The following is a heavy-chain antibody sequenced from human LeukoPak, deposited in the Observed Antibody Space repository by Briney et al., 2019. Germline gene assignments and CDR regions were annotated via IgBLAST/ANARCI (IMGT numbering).Heavy chain of an antibody. CDR2: IYHSGST. Sequence: SETLSLTCAVSGGSISSGGYSWSWIRQPPGKGLEWIGYIYHSGSTYYNPSLKSRVTISVDRSKNQFSLKLSSVTAADTAVYYCARDSGSGYYDAFGIWGQGTMVTVSS. J-gene: IGHJ3*02. D-gene: IGHD3-3*01. CDR1: GGSISSGGYS. CDR3: ARDSGSGYYDAFGI. V-gene: IGHV4-30-2*01.